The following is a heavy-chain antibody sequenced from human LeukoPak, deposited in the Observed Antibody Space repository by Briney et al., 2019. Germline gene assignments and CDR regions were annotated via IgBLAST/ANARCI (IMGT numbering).Heavy chain of an antibody. J-gene: IGHJ4*02. D-gene: IGHD4-17*01. Sequence: GESLKISCKGSGYSFTSYWIGWVRQMPGKGLEWMGIIYPGDSDTRYSPSFQGQVIISADKSISTAYLQWSSLKASDTAMYYCARPPQNYGDFPDFDYWGQGTLVTVSS. CDR2: IYPGDSDT. CDR3: ARPPQNYGDFPDFDY. CDR1: GYSFTSYW. V-gene: IGHV5-51*01.